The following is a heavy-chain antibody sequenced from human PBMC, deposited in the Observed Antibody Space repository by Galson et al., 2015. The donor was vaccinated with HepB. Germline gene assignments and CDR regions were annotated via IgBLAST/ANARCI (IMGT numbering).Heavy chain of an antibody. D-gene: IGHD2/OR15-2a*01. J-gene: IGHJ3*01. Sequence: PALVKPTQTLTLTCTFSGFSLSTDGVRVGWIRQSPGKALEWVARIDWDDDKFYRTSLKTRLTISKDTSKNQVFLTMTNMDPVDTDAYYCERLRAWGDLSEAWGQGTLVTVSS. CDR3: ERLRAWGDLSEA. CDR2: IDWDDDK. CDR1: GFSLSTDGVR. V-gene: IGHV2-70*04.